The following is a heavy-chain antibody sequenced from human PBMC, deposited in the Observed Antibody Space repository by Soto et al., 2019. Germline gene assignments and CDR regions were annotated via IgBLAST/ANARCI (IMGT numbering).Heavy chain of an antibody. Sequence: PSETLSLTCTVSGGSISSGYYYWSWIRQPPGKGLEWIGYIYYSGSTYYNPSLKSRVTISVDTSKNQFSLKLSSVTAADTAVYYCARASPGYCSGGSCYETWGQGTLVTVSS. CDR2: IYYSGST. D-gene: IGHD2-15*01. CDR1: GGSISSGYYY. J-gene: IGHJ5*02. V-gene: IGHV4-30-4*01. CDR3: ARASPGYCSGGSCYET.